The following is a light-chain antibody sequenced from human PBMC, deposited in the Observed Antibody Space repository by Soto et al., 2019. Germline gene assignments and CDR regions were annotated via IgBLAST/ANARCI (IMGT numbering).Light chain of an antibody. CDR3: SSYAGSNNLV. Sequence: QSALTQPHSASGSPGQSVTLSCTGTSSDVGGYNYVSWYQQYPGKAPKFMIYEVSKRPSGVPDRFSGSKSGNTASLTVSGLQAEDEADYYCSSYAGSNNLVFGGGTKLTVL. CDR2: EVS. CDR1: SSDVGGYNY. J-gene: IGLJ2*01. V-gene: IGLV2-8*01.